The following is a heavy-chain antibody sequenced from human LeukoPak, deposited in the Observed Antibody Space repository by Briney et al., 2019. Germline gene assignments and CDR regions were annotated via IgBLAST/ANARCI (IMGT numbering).Heavy chain of an antibody. CDR1: GFTFSSYS. Sequence: GGSLRLSCAASGFTFSSYSKNWVRQAPGKGLEWVSSISSSSSYIYYADSVKGRFTISRDNAKNSLYLQMNSLRAEDTAVYYCARNLPIAAAGSGAFDYWGQGTLVTVSS. J-gene: IGHJ4*02. CDR2: ISSSSSYI. D-gene: IGHD6-13*01. CDR3: ARNLPIAAAGSGAFDY. V-gene: IGHV3-21*01.